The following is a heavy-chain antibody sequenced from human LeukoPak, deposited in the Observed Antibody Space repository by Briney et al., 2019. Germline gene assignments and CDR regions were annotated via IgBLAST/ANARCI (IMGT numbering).Heavy chain of an antibody. Sequence: GGSLRLSCAASGFTFSDYYMSWIRQAPGKGLEWVSYISSSGSTIYYADSVKGRFTISRDNAKDSLYLQMNSLRAEDTAVYYCARLYGSGSYYNYYLDYWGQGTLVTVSS. CDR3: ARLYGSGSYYNYYLDY. V-gene: IGHV3-11*01. J-gene: IGHJ4*02. D-gene: IGHD3-10*01. CDR1: GFTFSDYY. CDR2: ISSSGSTI.